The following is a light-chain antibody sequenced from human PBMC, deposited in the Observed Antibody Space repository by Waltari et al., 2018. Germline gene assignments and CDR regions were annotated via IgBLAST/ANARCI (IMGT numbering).Light chain of an antibody. J-gene: IGLJ2*01. CDR3: QSYDTSLSVV. Sequence: QSVLTQPPPVSGAPGQRVSISCTRRGFNLWAGYDVHWYQPNPGKAPKLLIYGTSTRPPGVPDRFFGSQSGTSASLAITALQAEDEAEYYCQSYDTSLSVVFGGGTKLTVL. V-gene: IGLV1-40*01. CDR2: GTS. CDR1: GFNLWAGYD.